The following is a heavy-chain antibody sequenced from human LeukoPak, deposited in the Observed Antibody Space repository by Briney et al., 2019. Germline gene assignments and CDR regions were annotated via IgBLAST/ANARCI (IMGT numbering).Heavy chain of an antibody. D-gene: IGHD6-6*01. CDR3: ARGSGKKEAARRAAFDI. V-gene: IGHV4-39*07. J-gene: IGHJ3*02. CDR1: GGSISSSSYY. Sequence: PSETLSLTCTVSGGSISSSSYYWGWIRQPPGKGLEWIGSIYYSGSTYYNPSLKSRVTISVDTSKNQCSLKLSYVTAAHTAVYYCARGSGKKEAARRAAFDIWGQGTMVTVSS. CDR2: IYYSGST.